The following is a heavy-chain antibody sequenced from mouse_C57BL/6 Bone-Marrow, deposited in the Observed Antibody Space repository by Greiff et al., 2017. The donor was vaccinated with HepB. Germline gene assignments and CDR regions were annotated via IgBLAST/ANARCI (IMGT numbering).Heavy chain of an antibody. CDR1: GYTFTSYW. D-gene: IGHD1-1*02. CDR3: ARWGLWGAWFAY. J-gene: IGHJ3*01. Sequence: VQLQQPGAELVKPGASVKLSCKASGYTFTSYWMQWVKQRPGQGLEWIGEIDPSDSYTNYNQKFKGKATLTVDTSSSTAYMQLSSLTSEDSAVYYCARWGLWGAWFAYWGQGTLVTVSA. CDR2: IDPSDSYT. V-gene: IGHV1-50*01.